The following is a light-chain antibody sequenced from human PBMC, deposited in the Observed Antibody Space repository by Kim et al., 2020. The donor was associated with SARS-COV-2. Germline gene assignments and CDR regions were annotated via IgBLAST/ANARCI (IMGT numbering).Light chain of an antibody. CDR2: GAS. Sequence: EIVLTQSPATLSVSPGERATLSCRASQSVSSNLAWYQQKPGQAPRLLIYGASTRATGIPGRFSGSGSGTEFTLTISSLQSEDFAVYYCQQYSNSPFTFGRGTKVDIK. CDR3: QQYSNSPFT. J-gene: IGKJ4*01. CDR1: QSVSSN. V-gene: IGKV3-15*01.